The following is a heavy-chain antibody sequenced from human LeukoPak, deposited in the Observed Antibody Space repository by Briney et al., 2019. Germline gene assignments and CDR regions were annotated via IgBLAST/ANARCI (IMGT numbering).Heavy chain of an antibody. CDR3: ARGYYDSSAHQRGGYYYYYMDV. Sequence: SAVKVSCKCSGCTFSCYAIRWLRQAPAQGVAWMGGIIPILGTANYAQKVQGRVTITTDESTSTAYMELSSLRSEDTAVYYCARGYYDSSAHQRGGYYYYYMDVWGKGTTVTVSS. CDR2: IIPILGTA. V-gene: IGHV1-69*05. D-gene: IGHD3-22*01. CDR1: GCTFSCYA. J-gene: IGHJ6*03.